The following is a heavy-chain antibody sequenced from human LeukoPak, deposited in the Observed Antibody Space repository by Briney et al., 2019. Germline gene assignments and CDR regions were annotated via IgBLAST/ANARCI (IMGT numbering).Heavy chain of an antibody. Sequence: GGSLRLSCAASGFTFDDYAMHWVRHAPGKGLEWVSGISWNSGSIGYADSVKGRFTISRDNAKNSLYLQMNSLRAEDTALYYCAKEKYGDYLDYWGQGTLVTVSS. CDR3: AKEKYGDYLDY. CDR2: ISWNSGSI. D-gene: IGHD4-17*01. V-gene: IGHV3-9*01. CDR1: GFTFDDYA. J-gene: IGHJ4*02.